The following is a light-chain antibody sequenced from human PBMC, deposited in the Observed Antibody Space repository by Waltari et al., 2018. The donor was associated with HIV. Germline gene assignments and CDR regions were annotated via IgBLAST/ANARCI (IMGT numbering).Light chain of an antibody. CDR1: QSVLYTSTNKNY. V-gene: IGKV4-1*01. Sequence: DIVMTQSPDSLAVSLGERATINCKSSQSVLYTSTNKNYLAWYQQKSGQPPKLIIYWASPRESGVPDRCSGSGSGTNFTLTISSLQAEDVALYYCQQYYSSPRTFGQGTKVEIQ. CDR3: QQYYSSPRT. J-gene: IGKJ1*01. CDR2: WAS.